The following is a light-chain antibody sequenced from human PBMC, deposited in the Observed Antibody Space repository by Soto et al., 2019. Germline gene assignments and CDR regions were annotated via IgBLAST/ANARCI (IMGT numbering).Light chain of an antibody. Sequence: IQLTQSPSFLSASIGDRVTITCRASQHINNYLAWYQQKPRKAPKLLIYGASTLQSGVPSRFSGFGSGTEFTLPLSSLQSGDFSTYYVQQLLGYPLGNPFGPGTKV. CDR2: GAS. V-gene: IGKV1-9*01. CDR3: QQLLGYPLGNP. J-gene: IGKJ3*01. CDR1: QHINNY.